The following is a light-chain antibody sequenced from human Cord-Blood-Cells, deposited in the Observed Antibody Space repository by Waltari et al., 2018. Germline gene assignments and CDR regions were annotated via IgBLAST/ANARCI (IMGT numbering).Light chain of an antibody. Sequence: QSALTQPASVSGSPGQSITISCTGPSSDVGGYNYVSWYQQHPGKAPNLIIYDVSNRPSGVSNRFSGSKSGNTASLTISGLQAEDEADYYCSSYTSSSTVVFGGGTKLTVL. CDR3: SSYTSSSTVV. CDR1: SSDVGGYNY. CDR2: DVS. J-gene: IGLJ2*01. V-gene: IGLV2-14*01.